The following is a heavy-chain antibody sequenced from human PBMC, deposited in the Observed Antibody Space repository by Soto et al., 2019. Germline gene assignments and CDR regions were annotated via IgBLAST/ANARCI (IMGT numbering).Heavy chain of an antibody. CDR3: ARAKYRDEDNLTGSNGGFDY. D-gene: IGHD3-9*01. V-gene: IGHV4-4*02. J-gene: IGHJ4*02. CDR2: IYHSGST. Sequence: SETLSLTCAVSGGSISSSNWWSWVRQPPGQGLERIGEIYHSGSTNYNPSLKSRVTISVDKSKNQFSLKLSSVTAADTAVYYCARAKYRDEDNLTGSNGGFDYWGQGNLVTVS. CDR1: GGSISSSNW.